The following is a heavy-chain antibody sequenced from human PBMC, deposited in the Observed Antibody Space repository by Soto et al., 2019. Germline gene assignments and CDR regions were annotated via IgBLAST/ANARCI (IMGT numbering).Heavy chain of an antibody. D-gene: IGHD2-15*01. CDR1: GFTFSSYS. V-gene: IGHV3-21*01. CDR2: ISSSSSYI. J-gene: IGHJ6*02. CDR3: ARDKVVAAIGPSYYYYYYGMDV. Sequence: PGGSLRLSCAASGFTFSSYSMNWVRQAPGKGLEWVSSISSSSSYIYYADSVKGRFTISRDNAKNSLYLQMNSLRAEDTAVYYCARDKVVAAIGPSYYYYYYGMDVWGQGTTVTVSS.